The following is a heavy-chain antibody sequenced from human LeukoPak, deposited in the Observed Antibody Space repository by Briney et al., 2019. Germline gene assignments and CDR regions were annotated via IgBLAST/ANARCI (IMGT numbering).Heavy chain of an antibody. V-gene: IGHV4-39*07. J-gene: IGHJ6*03. CDR2: IYYSGST. CDR1: GGSISSSSYY. Sequence: PSETLSLTCTDSGGSISSSSYYWGWIRQPPGKGLEWIGSIYYSGSTYYNPSLKSRVTISVDTSKNQFSLKLSSVTAADTAVYYCARDGVITIPEDYYMDVWGKGTTVTVSS. D-gene: IGHD3-3*01. CDR3: ARDGVITIPEDYYMDV.